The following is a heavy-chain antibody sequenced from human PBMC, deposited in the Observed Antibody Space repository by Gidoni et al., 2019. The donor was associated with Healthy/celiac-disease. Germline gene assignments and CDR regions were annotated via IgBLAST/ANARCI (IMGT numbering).Heavy chain of an antibody. J-gene: IGHJ4*02. Sequence: EVQLLESGGGLVQPGGSLRLSCAASGFPFSSYAMSWVRQGPGKGLEWVSAISGSGGSTYYADSVKGRFTISRDNSKNTLYLQMNSLRAEDTAVYYCAKGIVVVPAAIDYWGQGTLVTVSS. D-gene: IGHD2-2*01. V-gene: IGHV3-23*01. CDR3: AKGIVVVPAAIDY. CDR2: ISGSGGST. CDR1: GFPFSSYA.